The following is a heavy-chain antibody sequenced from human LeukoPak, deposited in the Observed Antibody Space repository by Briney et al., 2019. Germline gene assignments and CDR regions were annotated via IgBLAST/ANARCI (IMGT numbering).Heavy chain of an antibody. J-gene: IGHJ3*02. Sequence: SETLSLTCTVSGYSISSGYYWSWIRQPPGKGLEWIGEINHSGSTNYNPSLKSRVTISVDTSKNQFSLKLSSVTAADTAVYYCAREVRGYYDSHGAFDIWGQGTMVTVSS. CDR2: INHSGST. CDR3: AREVRGYYDSHGAFDI. CDR1: GYSISSGYY. V-gene: IGHV4-38-2*02. D-gene: IGHD3-22*01.